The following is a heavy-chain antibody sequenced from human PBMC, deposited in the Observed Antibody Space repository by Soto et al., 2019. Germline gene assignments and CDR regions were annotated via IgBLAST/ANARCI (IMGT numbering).Heavy chain of an antibody. J-gene: IGHJ4*02. Sequence: ASVKVSCKASGYTFTGYYMHWVRQAPGQGLEWMGWINPNSGGTNYAQKFQGRVTMTRDTSISTAYMELSRLRSDDTAVYYCARVLGGRQYYFDYWGQGTLVTVSS. D-gene: IGHD3-16*01. CDR3: ARVLGGRQYYFDY. CDR2: INPNSGGT. CDR1: GYTFTGYY. V-gene: IGHV1-2*02.